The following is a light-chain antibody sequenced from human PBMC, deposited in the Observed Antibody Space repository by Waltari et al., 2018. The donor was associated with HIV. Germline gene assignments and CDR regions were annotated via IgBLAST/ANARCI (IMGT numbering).Light chain of an antibody. CDR2: NAS. Sequence: SYVLTQPPSVSVAPGQTARITCGGNNIGSKRVHWYQQKAGQAPVLVVYNASDRPSGIPERFAGSHSGNTATLTISRVEAGDEADYYCHVWDRSSDHHVCGTGTKVTVL. V-gene: IGLV3-21*02. CDR3: HVWDRSSDHHV. J-gene: IGLJ1*01. CDR1: NIGSKR.